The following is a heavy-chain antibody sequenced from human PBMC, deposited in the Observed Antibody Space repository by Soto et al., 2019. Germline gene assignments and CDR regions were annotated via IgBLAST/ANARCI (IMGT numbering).Heavy chain of an antibody. CDR3: ATMSSARVYDPAVS. J-gene: IGHJ4*02. Sequence: QVKLVESGGGLVKNSRSLSIACAASGFTFSDYYTRWDRQAPGKGMEWVSYISSRGNAISYAYSGKGRFTISMANSKNSVYLQMNSRRAEDPALYFFATMSSARVYDPAVSWGQGTLWTVAS. D-gene: IGHD3-22*01. CDR2: ISSRGNAI. V-gene: IGHV3-11*01. CDR1: GFTFSDYY.